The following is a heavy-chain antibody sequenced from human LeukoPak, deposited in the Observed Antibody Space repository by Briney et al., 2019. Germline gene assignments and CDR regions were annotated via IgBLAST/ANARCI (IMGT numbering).Heavy chain of an antibody. V-gene: IGHV4-59*08. CDR3: ARPLYTSRWYVDS. J-gene: IGHJ4*02. Sequence: SETLSLTCTVSGGSISSNYWSWIRQPPGKGLEWIGYIYYSGSTNYNPSLKSRVTISVDTSKNQFSLNLNSVTAADTAVYYCARPLYTSRWYVDSWGQGTLVTVSS. D-gene: IGHD6-13*01. CDR2: IYYSGST. CDR1: GGSISSNY.